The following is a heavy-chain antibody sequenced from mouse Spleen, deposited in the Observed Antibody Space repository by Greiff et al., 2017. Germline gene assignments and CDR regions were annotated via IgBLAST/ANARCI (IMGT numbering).Heavy chain of an antibody. Sequence: EVHLVESGGGLVKPGGSLKLSCAASGFTFSSYAMSWVRQSPEKRLEWVAEISSGGSYTYYPDTVTGRFTISRDNAKKTLYLEMSSLRSEDTAMYYCARNYGNYLYYYAMDYWGQGTSVTVSS. J-gene: IGHJ4*01. V-gene: IGHV5-9-4*01. CDR1: GFTFSSYA. CDR3: ARNYGNYLYYYAMDY. D-gene: IGHD2-1*01. CDR2: ISSGGSYT.